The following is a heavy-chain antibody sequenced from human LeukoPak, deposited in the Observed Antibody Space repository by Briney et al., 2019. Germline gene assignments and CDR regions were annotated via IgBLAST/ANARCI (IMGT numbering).Heavy chain of an antibody. CDR2: IYYSGTT. Sequence: SETLSLTCTVSGGSISSYYWSWIRQPPGKGLEWIGYIYYSGTTNYNPSLKSRVTTSVDTSKNQFSLKLSSVTAADTAVYYCARRDLLPAFDIWGQGTMVTVSS. CDR1: GGSISSYY. J-gene: IGHJ3*02. CDR3: ARRDLLPAFDI. V-gene: IGHV4-59*08.